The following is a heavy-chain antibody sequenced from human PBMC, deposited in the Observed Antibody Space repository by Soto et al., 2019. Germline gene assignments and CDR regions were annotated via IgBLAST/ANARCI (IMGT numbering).Heavy chain of an antibody. Sequence: VQLVESGGGMVQPGRSLRLSCAASGFTFDDYAMHWVRQAPGKGLEWVAVIWFDGSNEYYADSVKGRFSTSRDNSKNTVYLQMNSLRADDTAVYYCAREGGSGSYYAFDIWGQGTMVTVSS. CDR1: GFTFDDYA. J-gene: IGHJ3*02. CDR2: IWFDGSNE. CDR3: AREGGSGSYYAFDI. D-gene: IGHD3-10*01. V-gene: IGHV3-33*08.